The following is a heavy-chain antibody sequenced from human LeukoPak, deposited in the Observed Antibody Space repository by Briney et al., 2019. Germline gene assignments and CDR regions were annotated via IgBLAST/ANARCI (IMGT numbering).Heavy chain of an antibody. CDR1: GGTSSSYA. J-gene: IGHJ1*01. D-gene: IGHD2-2*01. CDR3: AREEGYCSSTSCTAPFFQH. CDR2: IIPIFGTA. Sequence: SVKVSCKASGGTSSSYAISWVRQAPGQGLAWMGGIIPIFGTANYAQKFQGRVTITTDESTSTAYMELSSLRSEDTAVYYCAREEGYCSSTSCTAPFFQHWGQGTLVTVSS. V-gene: IGHV1-69*05.